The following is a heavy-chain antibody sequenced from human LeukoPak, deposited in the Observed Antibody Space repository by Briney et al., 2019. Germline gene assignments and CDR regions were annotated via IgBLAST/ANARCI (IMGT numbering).Heavy chain of an antibody. Sequence: ASVKVSCKASGYTFTGYYMHWVRQAPGQGLEWMGRINPKSGGTNYAQKFQGRVTMTRDTSISTAYMELSRLRSDDTAVYYCARGGRSSWYEAGDAFDIWGQGTMVTVSS. CDR2: INPKSGGT. J-gene: IGHJ3*02. CDR3: ARGGRSSWYEAGDAFDI. CDR1: GYTFTGYY. V-gene: IGHV1-2*06. D-gene: IGHD6-13*01.